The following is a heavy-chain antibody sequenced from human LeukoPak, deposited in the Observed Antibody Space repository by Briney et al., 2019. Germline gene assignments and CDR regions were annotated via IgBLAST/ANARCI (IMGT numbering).Heavy chain of an antibody. V-gene: IGHV4-59*01. D-gene: IGHD6-13*01. CDR1: GASISSCY. CDR2: IYYRGSP. CDR3: ASGPYPAAGTDHQFDY. Sequence: SETLSLTCTVSGASISSCYWSWIRQPPGKGLEWIGYIYYRGSPKYNPSLKSRVTISVDTSKNQFSLKVRSVTAEDTAVYYCASGPYPAAGTDHQFDYWGQGTLVTVSS. J-gene: IGHJ4*02.